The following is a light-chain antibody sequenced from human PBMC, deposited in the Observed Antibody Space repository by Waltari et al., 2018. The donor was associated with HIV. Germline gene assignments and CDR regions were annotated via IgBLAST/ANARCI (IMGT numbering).Light chain of an antibody. V-gene: IGKV4-1*01. CDR3: QQYYGSPYT. CDR2: WAS. Sequence: DIVMTQSPDSLAVSLGERVTINCKSSQSVLYSSNNKNYLAWYQQKPGQPPKLLIFWASTRESGVPDRFSGSGSGTDFTLTISSLQAEDVAVYYCQQYYGSPYTFGQGTKLE. J-gene: IGKJ2*01. CDR1: QSVLYSSNNKNY.